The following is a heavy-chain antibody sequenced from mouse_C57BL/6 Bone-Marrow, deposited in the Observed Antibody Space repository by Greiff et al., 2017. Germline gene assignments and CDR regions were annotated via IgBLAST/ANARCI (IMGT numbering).Heavy chain of an antibody. CDR2: IDPNSGGT. CDR3: ARRGTSLLYWYFDV. V-gene: IGHV1-72*01. Sequence: QVQLQPGAELVKPGASVKLSCKASGYTFTSYWMHWVKQRPGRGLEWIGRIDPNSGGTKYNEKFKSKATLTVDKPSSTAYMQLSSLTSEDSAVYYCARRGTSLLYWYFDVWGTGTTVTVSS. CDR1: GYTFTSYW. D-gene: IGHD2-10*01. J-gene: IGHJ1*03.